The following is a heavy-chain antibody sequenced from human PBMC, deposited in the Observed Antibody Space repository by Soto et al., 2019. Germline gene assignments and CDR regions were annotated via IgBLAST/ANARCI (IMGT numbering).Heavy chain of an antibody. J-gene: IGHJ3*02. CDR1: GGTFSSYA. CDR3: ARMYSSGWPLGGDAFDI. V-gene: IGHV1-69*13. D-gene: IGHD6-19*01. CDR2: IIPIFGTA. Sequence: SVKVSCKASGGTFSSYAISWVRQAPGQGLGWMGGIIPIFGTANYAQKFQGRVTITADESTSTAYMELSSLRSEDTAVYYCARMYSSGWPLGGDAFDIWGQGTMVAVSS.